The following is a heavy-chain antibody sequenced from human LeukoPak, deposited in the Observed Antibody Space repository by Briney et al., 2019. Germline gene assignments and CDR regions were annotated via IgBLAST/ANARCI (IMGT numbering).Heavy chain of an antibody. CDR3: AKDLRSSADSKMGAADY. CDR1: GFTFDDYA. D-gene: IGHD1-26*01. CDR2: ISWNSGSI. Sequence: GGSLRLSCAASGFTFDDYAMHWVRQAPGKGLEWVSGISWNSGSIVYADSVKGRFTISRDNAKNSLYLQMNSLRAEDTAVYYCAKDLRSSADSKMGAADYWGQGTLVTVSS. J-gene: IGHJ4*02. V-gene: IGHV3-9*01.